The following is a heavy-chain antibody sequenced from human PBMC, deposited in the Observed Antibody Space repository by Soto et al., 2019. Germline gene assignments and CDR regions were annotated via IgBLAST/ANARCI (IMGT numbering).Heavy chain of an antibody. J-gene: IGHJ4*02. CDR2: IIPIFGTA. D-gene: IGHD3-10*01. Sequence: SGKVSGKASGGTFSSYAISWVRQAPGQGLEWMGGIIPIFGTANYAQKFQGRVTITADESTSTAYMELSSLRSEDTAVYYCARDVFHDPDYHYWGQGTMVTGS. V-gene: IGHV1-69*13. CDR1: GGTFSSYA. CDR3: ARDVFHDPDYHY.